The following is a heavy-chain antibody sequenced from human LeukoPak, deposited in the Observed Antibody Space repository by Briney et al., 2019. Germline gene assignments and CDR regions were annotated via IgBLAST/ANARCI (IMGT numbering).Heavy chain of an antibody. V-gene: IGHV3-48*03. J-gene: IGHJ4*02. Sequence: GGSLRLSCAASGVSFSSYEMNWVRQAPGKGLEWISYISSSGGTIYYADSVKGRFTISRDNAKNSLYLQMNSLSADDTAVYYCATGHSSSTSCYDLLTKHPFDYWGQGTLVTVSS. CDR1: GVSFSSYE. CDR2: ISSSGGTI. D-gene: IGHD2-2*01. CDR3: ATGHSSSTSCYDLLTKHPFDY.